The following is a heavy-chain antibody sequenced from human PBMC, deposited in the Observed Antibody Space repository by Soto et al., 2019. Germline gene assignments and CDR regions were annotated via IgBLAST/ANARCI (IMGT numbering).Heavy chain of an antibody. J-gene: IGHJ4*02. CDR1: GGSISSGSYY. D-gene: IGHD1-1*01. CDR2: IHYSGST. V-gene: IGHV4-61*01. Sequence: QVQLQESGPGLVKPSETLSLTCTVSGGSISSGSYYWSWIRQPPGKGLEWIAYIHYSGSTNYSPSIKSRVTISVATSKSQFSLKLSSATAADTAVYYCVRHQGRTTYDYWGQGTLVTVSS. CDR3: VRHQGRTTYDY.